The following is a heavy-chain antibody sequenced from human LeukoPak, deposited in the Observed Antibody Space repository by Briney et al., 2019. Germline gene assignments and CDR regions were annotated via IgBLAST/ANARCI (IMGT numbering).Heavy chain of an antibody. V-gene: IGHV4-59*01. CDR1: GGSISSYY. D-gene: IGHD5-12*01. CDR2: IYYSGST. CDR3: ARAGGYPLNWFDP. J-gene: IGHJ5*02. Sequence: SETLSLTCTVSGGSISSYYWSWIRQPPGKGLEWIGYIYYSGSTNYNPSLTSRVTISVDTSKNQFSLKLSSVTAADTAVYYCARAGGYPLNWFDPWGQGTLVTVSS.